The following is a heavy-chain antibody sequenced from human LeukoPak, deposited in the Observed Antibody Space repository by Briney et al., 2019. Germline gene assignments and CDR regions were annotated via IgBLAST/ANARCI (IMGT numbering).Heavy chain of an antibody. J-gene: IGHJ4*02. D-gene: IGHD2-2*01. CDR3: ASRYCSSTSCLFDY. CDR1: GGSFSGYY. Sequence: SETLSLTCAVYGGSFSGYYWSWIRQPPGKGLEWIGEINHSGSTNYNPSLKCRVTISVDTSKNQFSLKLSSVTAADTAVYYCASRYCSSTSCLFDYWGQGTLVTVSS. CDR2: INHSGST. V-gene: IGHV4-34*01.